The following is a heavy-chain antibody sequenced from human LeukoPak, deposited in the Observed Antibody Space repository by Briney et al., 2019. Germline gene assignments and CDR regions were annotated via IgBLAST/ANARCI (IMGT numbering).Heavy chain of an antibody. D-gene: IGHD3-9*01. CDR3: ATTVFTTTWYFDY. V-gene: IGHV3-30*02. J-gene: IGHJ4*02. CDR2: IRNDGTTI. CDR1: GFTFSSYD. Sequence: GGSLRLSCATSGFTFSSYDMHWVRQAPGKGLEWVAYIRNDGTTIDYADSVKGRFTISRDNPKNTLYLQLNSPRGEDTAVYYCATTVFTTTWYFDYWGQGNLVTASS.